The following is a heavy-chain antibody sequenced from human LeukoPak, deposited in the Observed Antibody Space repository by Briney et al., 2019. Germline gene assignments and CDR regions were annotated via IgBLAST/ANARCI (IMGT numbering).Heavy chain of an antibody. D-gene: IGHD2-15*01. V-gene: IGHV5-51*01. Sequence: GEALKISCNGSGYSFTSYRIAWVRQMPGKGLEWMGIIYPGDAETRYSPSFQGQVTISADKSISTAYLQWSSMKASDTAMYYCARHYCGGGGCYFDYWGQGTPVTVSS. CDR2: IYPGDAET. J-gene: IGHJ4*02. CDR3: ARHYCGGGGCYFDY. CDR1: GYSFTSYR.